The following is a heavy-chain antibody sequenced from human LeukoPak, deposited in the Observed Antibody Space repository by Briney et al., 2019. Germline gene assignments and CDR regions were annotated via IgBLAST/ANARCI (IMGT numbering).Heavy chain of an antibody. Sequence: ASETLSLTCTVSGGSISSSSYYWGWIRQPPGKGLEWIGSIYYSGSTYYNPSLKSRVTISVDTSKNQFSLKLSSVTAADTAVYYCARQFYYDSSGYHRYNWFDPWGQGTLVTVSS. CDR3: ARQFYYDSSGYHRYNWFDP. D-gene: IGHD3-22*01. V-gene: IGHV4-39*01. CDR1: GGSISSSSYY. CDR2: IYYSGST. J-gene: IGHJ5*02.